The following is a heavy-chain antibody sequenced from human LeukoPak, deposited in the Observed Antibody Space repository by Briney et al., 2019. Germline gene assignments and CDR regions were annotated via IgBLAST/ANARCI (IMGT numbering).Heavy chain of an antibody. J-gene: IGHJ4*02. CDR1: GGSVSSIIYY. CDR3: ARHSRSVDYGSGSYTWDY. Sequence: SETLSLTCTVSGGSVSSIIYYWGWIRKPPGKVLELIGTIYYSGSTYYNVSLKSRVTISVDTSRNQFSLKLSSVTAADTAVYYCARHSRSVDYGSGSYTWDYWGQGTLVTVSS. CDR2: IYYSGST. V-gene: IGHV4-39*01. D-gene: IGHD3-10*01.